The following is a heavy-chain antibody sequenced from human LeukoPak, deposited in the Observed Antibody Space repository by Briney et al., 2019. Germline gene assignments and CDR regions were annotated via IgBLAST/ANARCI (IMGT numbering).Heavy chain of an antibody. CDR2: IIPIFGTA. V-gene: IGHV1-69*13. CDR3: ARGGPTVTTPFGY. J-gene: IGHJ4*02. Sequence: ASVKVSCKASGGTFSSYAISWVRQAPGQGLEWMGGIIPIFGTANYAQKFQGRVTITADESTSTAYMELSSLRSEDTAVYYCARGGPTVTTPFGYWGQGTLVTVSS. D-gene: IGHD4-17*01. CDR1: GGTFSSYA.